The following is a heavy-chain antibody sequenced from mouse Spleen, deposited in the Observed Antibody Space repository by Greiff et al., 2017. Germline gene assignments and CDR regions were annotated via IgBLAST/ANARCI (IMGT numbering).Heavy chain of an antibody. Sequence: QVQLQQSGPELVKPGASVKISCKASGYAFSSSWMNWVKQRPGKGLEWIGRIYPGDGDTNYNGKFKGKATLTADKSSSTAYMQLSSLTSEDSAVYFCARSYYRYEEEGDYAMDYWGQGTSVTVSS. CDR3: ARSYYRYEEEGDYAMDY. V-gene: IGHV1-82*01. CDR1: GYAFSSSW. J-gene: IGHJ4*01. CDR2: IYPGDGDT. D-gene: IGHD2-14*01.